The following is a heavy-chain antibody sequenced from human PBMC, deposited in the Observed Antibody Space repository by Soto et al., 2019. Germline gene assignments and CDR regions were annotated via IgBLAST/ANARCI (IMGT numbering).Heavy chain of an antibody. J-gene: IGHJ6*02. V-gene: IGHV4-34*01. CDR3: ARDSSGWAGMDV. Sequence: SETLSLTCAVYGGSFSGYYWSWIRQPPGKGLEWIGEINHSGNTNYNPSLKSRVTISVDTSKNQFSLKLSSVTAEDTAVYYCARDSSGWAGMDVWGQGTTVTVSS. CDR2: INHSGNT. D-gene: IGHD6-19*01. CDR1: GGSFSGYY.